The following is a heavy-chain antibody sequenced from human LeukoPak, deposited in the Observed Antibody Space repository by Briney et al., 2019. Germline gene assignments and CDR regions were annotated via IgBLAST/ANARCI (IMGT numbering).Heavy chain of an antibody. J-gene: IGHJ3*02. Sequence: SETLSLTCTVSGYSISSGYYWGWIRQPPGKGLEWIGSIYHSGSTYYNPSLKSRVTISVDTSKNQFSLKLSSVTAADTAVYYCAMPPQGYYDSSGSDAFDIWGQGTMVTVSS. CDR2: IYHSGST. CDR3: AMPPQGYYDSSGSDAFDI. D-gene: IGHD3-22*01. V-gene: IGHV4-38-2*02. CDR1: GYSISSGYY.